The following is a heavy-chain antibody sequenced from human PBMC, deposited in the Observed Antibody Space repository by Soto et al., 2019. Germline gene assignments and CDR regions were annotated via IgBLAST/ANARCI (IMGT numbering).Heavy chain of an antibody. V-gene: IGHV1-69*02. CDR2: LIPILGLA. D-gene: IGHD3-16*01. CDR3: ARFKLGEDY. CDR1: GDTFTNYT. Sequence: QVQLVQSGAEVKKPGSSVKVSCRASGDTFTNYTITWVRQAPGQGLVWMGRLIPILGLANYAQKFRGRVTISADKSTTTAYMELRSLRSEGTAMYYCARFKLGEDYWGQGTLVTVSS. J-gene: IGHJ4*02.